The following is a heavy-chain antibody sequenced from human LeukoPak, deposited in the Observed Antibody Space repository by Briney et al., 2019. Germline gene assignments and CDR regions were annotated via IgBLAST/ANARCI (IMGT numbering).Heavy chain of an antibody. D-gene: IGHD1-14*01. V-gene: IGHV3-21*01. Sequence: PGGSLRLSCAASGFTFSSYSMNWVRQAPGKGLEWVSSISSNSSYIYYADSVKGRFTISRDNAKNSLYLQMNSLRAEDTAVYYCARGPSSGSYYYYGMDVWGQGTTVTVSS. CDR3: ARGPSSGSYYYYGMDV. J-gene: IGHJ6*02. CDR1: GFTFSSYS. CDR2: ISSNSSYI.